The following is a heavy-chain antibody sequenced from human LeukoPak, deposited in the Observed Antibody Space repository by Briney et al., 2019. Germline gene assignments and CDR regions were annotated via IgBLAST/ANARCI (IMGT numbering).Heavy chain of an antibody. CDR3: ARGAMIRGVSL. Sequence: SETLSLTCTVSGGSISSGSYYWSWIRQPAGKGLEWIGRIYTSGNTNYNPSLKSRVTMSVDTSENQFSLKLSSVTAADTAVYYCARGAMIRGVSLWGQGTLVTVSS. V-gene: IGHV4-61*02. CDR2: IYTSGNT. D-gene: IGHD3-10*01. CDR1: GGSISSGSYY. J-gene: IGHJ4*02.